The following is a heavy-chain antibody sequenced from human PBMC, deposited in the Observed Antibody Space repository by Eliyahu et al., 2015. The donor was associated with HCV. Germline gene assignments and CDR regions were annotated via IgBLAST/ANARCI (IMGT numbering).Heavy chain of an antibody. CDR3: ARRRVVPAALWGPDWFDP. Sequence: EVQLVQSGAEVKKPGESLRISCKGSGYSFTSYXISWVRQXPGKGLEWMGRIDPSDSYTNYSPSFQGHVTISADKSISTAYLQWSSLKASDTAMYYCARRRVVPAALWGPDWFDPWGQGTLVTVSS. D-gene: IGHD2-2*01. J-gene: IGHJ5*02. CDR2: IDPSDSYT. CDR1: GYSFTSYX. V-gene: IGHV5-10-1*03.